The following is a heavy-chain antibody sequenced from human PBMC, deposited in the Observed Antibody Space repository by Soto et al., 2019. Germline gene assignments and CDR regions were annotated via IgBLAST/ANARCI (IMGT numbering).Heavy chain of an antibody. CDR3: AKRKRGGYCSSTSCHAVYYGMDV. CDR1: GFTFSSYA. V-gene: IGHV3-23*01. D-gene: IGHD2-2*01. J-gene: IGHJ6*02. Sequence: PGGSLRLSCAASGFTFSSYAMSWVRQAPGKGLEWVSAISGSGGSTYYADSVKGRFTISRDNSKNTLYLQMNSLRAEDTAVYYCAKRKRGGYCSSTSCHAVYYGMDVWGQGTTVTVSS. CDR2: ISGSGGST.